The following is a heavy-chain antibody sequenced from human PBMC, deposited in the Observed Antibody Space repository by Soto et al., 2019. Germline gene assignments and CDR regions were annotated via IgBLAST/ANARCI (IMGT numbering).Heavy chain of an antibody. V-gene: IGHV3-30*18. CDR1: GFTFSSYG. Sequence: QVQLVESGGGVVQPGRSLRLSCAASGFTFSSYGMHWVRQAPGKGLEWVAVISYDGSNKYYADSVKGRVTISRDNSKNTLYLQMNSLRAEDTAVYYCAKERDYSSSSPVFDPWGQGTLVTVSS. J-gene: IGHJ5*02. CDR3: AKERDYSSSSPVFDP. CDR2: ISYDGSNK. D-gene: IGHD6-13*01.